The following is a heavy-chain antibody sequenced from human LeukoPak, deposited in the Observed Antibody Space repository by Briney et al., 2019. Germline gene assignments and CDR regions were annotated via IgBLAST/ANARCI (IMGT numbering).Heavy chain of an antibody. CDR2: IKQDGSVK. D-gene: IGHD6-6*01. J-gene: IGHJ4*02. Sequence: GGSLRLSCAASGFTCSSYWMNWVRQAPGKGLEWVANIKQDGSVKNYVGSVKGRFTVSRDNARNSLYLQMSSLRAEDTAVYYCARDPVAAPYFDYWGQGALVTVSS. CDR1: GFTCSSYW. V-gene: IGHV3-7*01. CDR3: ARDPVAAPYFDY.